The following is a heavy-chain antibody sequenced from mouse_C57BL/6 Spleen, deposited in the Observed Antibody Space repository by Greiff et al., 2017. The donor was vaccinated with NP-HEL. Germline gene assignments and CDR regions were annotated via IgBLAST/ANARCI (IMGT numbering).Heavy chain of an antibody. D-gene: IGHD2-3*01. CDR2: IYPGSGST. CDR3: ARRIYDGYYAPSAMDY. Sequence: VQLQQSGAELVKPGASVKMSCKASGYTFTSYWITWVKQRPGQGLEWIGDIYPGSGSTNYNEKFKSKATLTVDTSSSTAYMQLSSLTSEDSAVYYCARRIYDGYYAPSAMDYWGQGTSVTVSS. V-gene: IGHV1-55*01. CDR1: GYTFTSYW. J-gene: IGHJ4*01.